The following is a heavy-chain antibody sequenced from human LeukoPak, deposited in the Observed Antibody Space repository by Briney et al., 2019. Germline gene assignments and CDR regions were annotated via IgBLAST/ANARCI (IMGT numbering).Heavy chain of an antibody. J-gene: IGHJ4*02. CDR3: AKIPNVLDYYYDSSGPNDY. CDR1: GFTFSSYA. CDR2: ISGSGGST. V-gene: IGHV3-23*01. D-gene: IGHD3-22*01. Sequence: PGGFLRLSCAASGFTFSSYAMSWVRQAPGKGLECVSAISGSGGSTYYADSVKGRFTISRDNSKNTLYLQMNSLRAEDTAVYYCAKIPNVLDYYYDSSGPNDYWGQGTLVTVSS.